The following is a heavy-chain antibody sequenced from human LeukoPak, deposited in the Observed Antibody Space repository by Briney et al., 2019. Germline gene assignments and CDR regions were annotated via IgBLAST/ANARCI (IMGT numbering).Heavy chain of an antibody. CDR2: IWYDGSNK. CDR1: RFTLSNSG. D-gene: IGHD3-22*01. CDR3: AKDLSFAYYDSSGPLFQH. J-gene: IGHJ1*01. V-gene: IGHV3-33*06. Sequence: GRSLRLSCAASRFTLSNSGMLWVPQAPGKGLEWVAVIWYDGSNKYYADSVKGRFTISRDNSKNTLYLQMNSLRAEDTAVYYCAKDLSFAYYDSSGPLFQHWGQGTLVTVSS.